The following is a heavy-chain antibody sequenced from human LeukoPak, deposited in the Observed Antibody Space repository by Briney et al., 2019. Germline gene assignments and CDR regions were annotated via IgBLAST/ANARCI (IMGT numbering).Heavy chain of an antibody. D-gene: IGHD3-10*01. Sequence: ASVKVSCKASGYTFTGYYMHWVRQAPGQGLEWMGWIIPNSGGTNYAQKFQGRVTMTRDTSISTAYMELSRLRSDDTAVYYCARARYGSGSYYNYWGQGTLVTVSS. CDR2: IIPNSGGT. CDR1: GYTFTGYY. J-gene: IGHJ4*02. V-gene: IGHV1-2*02. CDR3: ARARYGSGSYYNY.